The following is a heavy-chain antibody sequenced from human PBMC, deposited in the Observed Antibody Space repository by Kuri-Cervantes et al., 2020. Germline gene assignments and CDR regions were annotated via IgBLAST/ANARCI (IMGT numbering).Heavy chain of an antibody. CDR1: GFTFSGYA. CDR2: ISGSGGST. J-gene: IGHJ3*02. V-gene: IGHV3-23*01. Sequence: GGSLRLSCAASGFTFSGYAMSWVRQAPGKGLEWVSAISGSGGSTYYADSVKGRFTISRDNSKNSLYLQMNSLRAEDTAVYYCARGRYDFWSGCFDIWGQGTMVTVSS. CDR3: ARGRYDFWSGCFDI. D-gene: IGHD3-3*01.